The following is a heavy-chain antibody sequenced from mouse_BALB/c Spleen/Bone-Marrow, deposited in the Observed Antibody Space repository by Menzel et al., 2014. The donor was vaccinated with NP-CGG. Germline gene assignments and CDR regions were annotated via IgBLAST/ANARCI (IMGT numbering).Heavy chain of an antibody. V-gene: IGHV1-63*02. CDR2: IYPGGGYT. J-gene: IGHJ2*01. Sequence: VQLVEPGAELVRPGTSVKISCKASGYTFTNYWLGWVKQRPGHGLEWIGDIYPGGGYTNYNEKFKGKATLTADTSSSTAYMQLSSLTSEDSAVYFCARRETGVDYWGQGTTLTVSS. CDR1: GYTFTNYW. CDR3: ARRETGVDY. D-gene: IGHD4-1*01.